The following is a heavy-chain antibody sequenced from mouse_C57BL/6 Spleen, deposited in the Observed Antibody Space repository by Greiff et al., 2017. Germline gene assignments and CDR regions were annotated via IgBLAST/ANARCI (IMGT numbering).Heavy chain of an antibody. CDR1: GYAFSSYW. CDR3: ARSGYYGSSDY. D-gene: IGHD1-1*01. CDR2: IYPGDGDT. Sequence: VMLVESGAELVKPGASVKISCKASGYAFSSYWMNWVKQRPGKGLEWIGQIYPGDGDTNYNGKFKGKATLTADKSSSTAYMQLSSLTSEDSAVYFCARSGYYGSSDYGGQGTTLTVSS. V-gene: IGHV1-80*01. J-gene: IGHJ2*01.